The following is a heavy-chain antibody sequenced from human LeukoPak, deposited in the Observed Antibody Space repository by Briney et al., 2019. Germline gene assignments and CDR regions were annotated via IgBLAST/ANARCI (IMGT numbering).Heavy chain of an antibody. CDR2: FDPEDGET. CDR1: GYTLTELS. D-gene: IGHD3-10*01. CDR3: ATAPALSGNEGDY. J-gene: IGHJ4*02. V-gene: IGHV1-24*01. Sequence: ASVKVSCKVPGYTLTELSMHWVRQAPGKGLEWMGGFDPEDGETIYAQKFQGRVTMTEDTSTDTAYMELSSLRSEDTAVYYCATAPALSGNEGDYWGQGTLVTVSS.